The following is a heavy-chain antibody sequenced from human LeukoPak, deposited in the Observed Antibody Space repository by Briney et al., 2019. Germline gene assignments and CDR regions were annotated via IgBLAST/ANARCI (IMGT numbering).Heavy chain of an antibody. CDR1: GFTFRSYG. CDR2: ISYDGTNK. V-gene: IGHV3-30*18. CDR3: AKDGYYGSGTFPDY. D-gene: IGHD3-10*01. J-gene: IGHJ4*02. Sequence: GGSLRLSCAASGFTFRSYGMNWVRQAPGKGLEWVAVISYDGTNKFYVDSLRGRFTISRDNSKNTLYLQMDSLRAEDTAVYYCAKDGYYGSGTFPDYWGQGTLVIVSS.